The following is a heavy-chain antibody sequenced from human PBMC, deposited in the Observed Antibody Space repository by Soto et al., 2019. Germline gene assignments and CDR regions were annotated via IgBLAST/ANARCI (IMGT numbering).Heavy chain of an antibody. CDR1: GYTFTSYA. V-gene: IGHV1-3*01. Sequence: ASVKVSCKASGYTFTSYAMHWVRQAPGQRLEWMGWINAGNGNKKYSQKFQGRVTITRDTSASTTYKELSSLRSEDTAVYYCARGAGDPKAFDIWGQGTMVTVSS. CDR2: INAGNGNK. J-gene: IGHJ3*02. D-gene: IGHD7-27*01. CDR3: ARGAGDPKAFDI.